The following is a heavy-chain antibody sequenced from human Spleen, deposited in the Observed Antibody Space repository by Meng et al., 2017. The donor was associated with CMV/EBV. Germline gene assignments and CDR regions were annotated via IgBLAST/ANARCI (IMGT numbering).Heavy chain of an antibody. CDR3: ARDRDHSSSGPWFDP. CDR1: ASINSGDYS. Sequence: ASINSGDYSWNWIRQPPGKVLDCIGYIFYRGITYYNPSLMARVTISVDTSKNQFSLTLTSVTAADTAVYYCARDRDHSSSGPWFDPWGQGTLVTVSS. V-gene: IGHV4-30-4*08. CDR2: IFYRGIT. J-gene: IGHJ5*02. D-gene: IGHD6-6*01.